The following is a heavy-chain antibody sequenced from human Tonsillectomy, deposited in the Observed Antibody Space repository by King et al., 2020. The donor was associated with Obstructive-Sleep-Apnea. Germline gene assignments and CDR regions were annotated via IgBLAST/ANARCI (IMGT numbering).Heavy chain of an antibody. J-gene: IGHJ6*02. D-gene: IGHD3-9*01. V-gene: IGHV3-30*04. CDR3: ARDGVLTGYPYYYGLDV. CDR2: ISYDGTNK. Sequence: HVQLVESGGSVVQPGRSLRLSCAASGFTFSNYAMHWVRQAPGKGLEWVAVISYDGTNKYYADSVKGRFTISRDNSKNTLYLQMNSLRAEDTTIYYCARDGVLTGYPYYYGLDVWGQGTTVTVPS. CDR1: GFTFSNYA.